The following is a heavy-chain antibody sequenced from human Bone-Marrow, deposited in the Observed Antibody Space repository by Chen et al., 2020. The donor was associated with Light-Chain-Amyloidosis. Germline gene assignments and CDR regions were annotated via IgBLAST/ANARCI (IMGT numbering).Heavy chain of an antibody. D-gene: IGHD1-1*01. CDR2: IDYSGSS. V-gene: IGHV4-31*03. CDR1: GGSINSGGYY. CDR3: ARDRYSTTPWDYSSGMDV. J-gene: IGHJ6*02. Sequence: QVQLQESGPGLVKPSQTLSLTCSVSGGSINSGGYYWSWIRQPPGKGLEWIGFIDYSGSSYYNPSLQSRVTISIDTSKKEFSLRLSSVTAADTAVYYCARDRYSTTPWDYSSGMDVWGQGTTVTVSS.